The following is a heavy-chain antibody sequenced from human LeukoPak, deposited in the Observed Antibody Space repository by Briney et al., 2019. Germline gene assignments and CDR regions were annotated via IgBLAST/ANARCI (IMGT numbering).Heavy chain of an antibody. Sequence: SETLSLTCAVYGGSFSGYYWSWIRQPPGTGLEWIGEINHSGSTNYNPSLKSRVTISVDTSKNQFSLKLSSVTAADPAVYYCARGSKLVGIVLGIFQHWGHGTLVTVSS. CDR2: INHSGST. V-gene: IGHV4-34*01. J-gene: IGHJ1*01. CDR3: ARGSKLVGIVLGIFQH. CDR1: GGSFSGYY. D-gene: IGHD2-21*01.